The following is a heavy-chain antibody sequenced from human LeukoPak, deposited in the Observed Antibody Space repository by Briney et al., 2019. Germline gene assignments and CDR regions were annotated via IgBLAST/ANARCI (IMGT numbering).Heavy chain of an antibody. Sequence: GGSLRLSCAASGFTFPNYGMNWVRQAPGKGLEWVSTISGSGGSMYYADSVKGRFTMSRDNSKSMLYLQMNSLRAEDTAVYYCARYYDFWSSYSSYYYMDVWGKGTTVTVSS. CDR1: GFTFPNYG. J-gene: IGHJ6*03. D-gene: IGHD3-3*01. V-gene: IGHV3-23*01. CDR2: ISGSGGSM. CDR3: ARYYDFWSSYSSYYYMDV.